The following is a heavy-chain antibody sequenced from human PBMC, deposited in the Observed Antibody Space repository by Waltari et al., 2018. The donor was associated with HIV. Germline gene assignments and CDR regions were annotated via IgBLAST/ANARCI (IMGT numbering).Heavy chain of an antibody. Sequence: VQLQESGPSLVKPSDTLSLKCRVSGSPITSDYNWGWLRQAPGKGPEWIASLFPSGKTFYRPSLKSRVPPSLAPSKNQFFLNRAPVTAANTAVYFCAGGPPPLWFDTWGQGMLVTVSS. CDR1: GSPITSDYN. V-gene: IGHV4-38-2*01. CDR3: AGGPPPLWFDT. J-gene: IGHJ5*02. CDR2: LFPSGKT. D-gene: IGHD6-25*01.